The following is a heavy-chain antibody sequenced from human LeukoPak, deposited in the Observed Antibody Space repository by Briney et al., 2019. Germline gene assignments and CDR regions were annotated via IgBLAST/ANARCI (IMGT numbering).Heavy chain of an antibody. J-gene: IGHJ4*02. CDR3: AREMGGGYGRIPDFDY. CDR1: GFTFSDSY. V-gene: IGHV3-11*01. D-gene: IGHD1-26*01. Sequence: GGSLRLSCAASGFTFSDSYMTWIRQAPGKGLEWVSFISNTGDSIYYADSVKGRFTISRDNAMTSLYLQMNSLRAEDTALYYCAREMGGGYGRIPDFDYWGQGTLVTVSS. CDR2: ISNTGDSI.